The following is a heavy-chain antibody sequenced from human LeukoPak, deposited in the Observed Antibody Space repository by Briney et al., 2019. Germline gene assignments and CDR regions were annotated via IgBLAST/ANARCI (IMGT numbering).Heavy chain of an antibody. J-gene: IGHJ5*02. D-gene: IGHD5-18*01. Sequence: ASVKVSCKASGYTFTSYGISWVRQAPGQGLEWMGWISAYNGNTNYAQKHQGRVTMTTDTSTSTAYMELRSLRSDDTAVYYCARAGALRGCSYGSDPWGQGTLVTVSS. CDR1: GYTFTSYG. CDR2: ISAYNGNT. CDR3: ARAGALRGCSYGSDP. V-gene: IGHV1-18*01.